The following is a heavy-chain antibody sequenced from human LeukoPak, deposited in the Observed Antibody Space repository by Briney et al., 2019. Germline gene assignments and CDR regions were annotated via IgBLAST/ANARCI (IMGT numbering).Heavy chain of an antibody. V-gene: IGHV3-15*01. CDR2: IKSKIDGGTT. J-gene: IGHJ4*02. CDR1: GFTFSNAW. CDR3: TTAFIAARLRIDY. Sequence: PGGSLRLSCAASGFTFSNAWMSWVRQAPGKGLEWVGRIKSKIDGGTTDYAAPVKGRFTIPRDDSKNTLYLQMNSLKTEDTAVYYCTTAFIAARLRIDYWGQGTLVTVSS. D-gene: IGHD6-6*01.